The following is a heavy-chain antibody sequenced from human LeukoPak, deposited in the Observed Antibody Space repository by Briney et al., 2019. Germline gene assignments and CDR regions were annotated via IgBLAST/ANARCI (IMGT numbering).Heavy chain of an antibody. CDR2: INHSGST. D-gene: IGHD3-9*01. Sequence: SETLSLTCAVYGGSFSGYYWSWMGQPPGKGREWMGEINHSGSTNYNPSLQSRVTISVDTSKNKFSLKLSSVTAADTAVYYCARGNGGDYDIVTGYSLDYWGQGTLVTVSS. V-gene: IGHV4-34*01. J-gene: IGHJ4*02. CDR3: ARGNGGDYDIVTGYSLDY. CDR1: GGSFSGYY.